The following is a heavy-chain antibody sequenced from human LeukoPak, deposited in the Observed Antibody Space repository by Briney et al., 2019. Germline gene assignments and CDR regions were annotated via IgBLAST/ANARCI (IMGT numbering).Heavy chain of an antibody. V-gene: IGHV3-53*05. CDR3: ARDRAGRRSSWVEFDL. J-gene: IGHJ5*02. CDR1: GFTVTSTH. CDR2: IYDDGGT. D-gene: IGHD3-10*01. Sequence: GGSLRLSCTVSGFTVTSTHMDWVRQAPGKGPEWVALIYDDGGTVYADSVKGRFAISRDNSKNMVYLQMNSLRPEDSAVYYCARDRAGRRSSWVEFDLWGQGTLVTVSS.